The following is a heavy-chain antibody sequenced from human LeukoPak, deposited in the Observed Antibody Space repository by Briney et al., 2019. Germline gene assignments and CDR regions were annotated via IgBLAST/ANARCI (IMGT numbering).Heavy chain of an antibody. Sequence: PTETLSLTCLVYGGSLSGYYWSWIRPPPGKGREWIGEINHSGSTNYNPSLKSRVTISVDTSKNQFSLKLSSVTAADTAVYYCARDVRYYYYFYLDVWGKGATVTVAS. CDR3: ARDVRYYYYFYLDV. CDR2: INHSGST. J-gene: IGHJ6*03. V-gene: IGHV4-34*01. D-gene: IGHD6-6*01. CDR1: GGSLSGYY.